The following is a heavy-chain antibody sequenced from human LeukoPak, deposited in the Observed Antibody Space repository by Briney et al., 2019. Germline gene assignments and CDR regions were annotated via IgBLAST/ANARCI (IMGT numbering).Heavy chain of an antibody. CDR3: AKSETYGSGNSPYYYYYYMDV. Sequence: GGSLRLSCAASGFTFSNYALSWVRQAPGKGLEWVSSISGSGAGTYYADSVKGRFTISRDISKNTLYLQMKSLRAEDTAVYYCAKSETYGSGNSPYYYYYYMDVWGKGTTVTVSS. D-gene: IGHD3-10*01. J-gene: IGHJ6*03. CDR2: ISGSGAGT. V-gene: IGHV3-23*01. CDR1: GFTFSNYA.